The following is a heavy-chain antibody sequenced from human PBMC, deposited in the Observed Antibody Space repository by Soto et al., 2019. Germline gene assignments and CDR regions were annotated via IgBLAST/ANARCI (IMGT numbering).Heavy chain of an antibody. CDR3: AKMLTMVRGVTGLRDFDF. V-gene: IGHV3-23*01. CDR1: GFSFSNYA. CDR2: ISGPGSTI. J-gene: IGHJ4*02. Sequence: EVQLLEAGGNLIQPGGSLRLSCAASGFSFSNYAMSWVRQAPGQGLEWISAISGPGSTIYYADSVKGRFTISRDNSKNTLYLQMNSLTGEDTAVYYCAKMLTMVRGVTGLRDFDFWGQGTLVTVSS. D-gene: IGHD3-10*01.